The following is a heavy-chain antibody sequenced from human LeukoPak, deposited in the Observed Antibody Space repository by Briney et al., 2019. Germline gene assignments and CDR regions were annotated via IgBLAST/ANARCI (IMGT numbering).Heavy chain of an antibody. CDR1: GFTLSSYV. CDR2: VTASAGNT. CDR3: AKDGIQQVIRYNWFDP. Sequence: HPGGSLRLSCAASGFTLSSYVMTWVRQAPGKGLDWVSAVTASAGNTYYADSVKGRFTISRDNSKNTLYLQVNSLRAEDTAVYYCAKDGIQQVIRYNWFDPWGQGTLVTVSS. J-gene: IGHJ5*02. D-gene: IGHD6-13*01. V-gene: IGHV3-23*01.